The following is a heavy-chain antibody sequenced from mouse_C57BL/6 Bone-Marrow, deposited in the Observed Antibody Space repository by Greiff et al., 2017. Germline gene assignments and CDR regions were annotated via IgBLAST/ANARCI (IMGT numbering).Heavy chain of an antibody. V-gene: IGHV1-80*01. CDR1: GYAFSSYW. CDR2: IYPGDGDT. Sequence: VQLQQSGAELVKPGASVKISCKASGYAFSSYWMNWVKQRPGKGLEWIGQIYPGDGDTNYNGKFKGKATLTADQSSSTAYMQLSSLTSEDSAVYFCARTAQATTWFAYWGQGTLVTVSA. D-gene: IGHD3-2*02. CDR3: ARTAQATTWFAY. J-gene: IGHJ3*01.